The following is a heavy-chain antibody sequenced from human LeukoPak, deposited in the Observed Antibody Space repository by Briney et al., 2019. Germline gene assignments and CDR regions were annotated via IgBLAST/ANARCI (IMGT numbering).Heavy chain of an antibody. CDR1: GGSVSRGGYY. CDR2: VHLDGRT. CDR3: AREGGFYRPLDY. D-gene: IGHD3-3*01. J-gene: IGHJ4*02. V-gene: IGHV4-61*08. Sequence: SETLSLTCTVSGGSVSRGGYYWNWIRQHPGKGLEWIGEVHLDGRTNYNPSLESRLTMSVDVSENQVSLKLTSVTAADTAVYYCAREGGFYRPLDYSGQGTLVTVSS.